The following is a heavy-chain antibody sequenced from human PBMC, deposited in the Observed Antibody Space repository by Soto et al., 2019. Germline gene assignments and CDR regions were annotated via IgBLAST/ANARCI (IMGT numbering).Heavy chain of an antibody. Sequence: QLQLQESGSGLVKPSQTLSLTCAVSGGSISSGGYSWSWIRQPPGKGLEWVGYIYHSGSTYYNPSLKSRVTISVDRSKKQFSPKLSSVTASDTAVYYCAIGMTTVTTLDCWGQGTLVTVSS. V-gene: IGHV4-30-2*01. J-gene: IGHJ4*02. CDR1: GGSISSGGYS. CDR2: IYHSGST. CDR3: AIGMTTVTTLDC. D-gene: IGHD4-4*01.